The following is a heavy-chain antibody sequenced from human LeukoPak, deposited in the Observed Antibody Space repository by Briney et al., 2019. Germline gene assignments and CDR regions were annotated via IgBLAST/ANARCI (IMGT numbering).Heavy chain of an antibody. V-gene: IGHV1-8*01. CDR3: ARDPDTAMRGTMNDY. CDR2: MNPNSGNT. CDR1: GYTFTSYD. Sequence: GASVKVSCKASGYTFTSYDINWVRQATGQGLEWMGWMNPNSGNTGYAQKFQGGVTMTRNTSISTAYMELSRLRSDDTAVYYCARDPDTAMRGTMNDYWGQGTLVTVSS. J-gene: IGHJ4*02. D-gene: IGHD5-18*01.